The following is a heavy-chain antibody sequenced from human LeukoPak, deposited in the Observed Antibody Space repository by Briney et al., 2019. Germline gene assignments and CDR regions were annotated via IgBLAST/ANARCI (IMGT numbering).Heavy chain of an antibody. V-gene: IGHV3-23*01. CDR2: ISGSGGST. CDR3: AKYSGRTMVTYCFNY. D-gene: IGHD4/OR15-4a*01. CDR1: GFTFSSHV. J-gene: IGHJ4*02. Sequence: GRSLRLSCAASGFTFSSHVMSWVRQAPGKGLEWVSGISGSGGSTYYADSVKGRFTISRDNSKNTLDLQMNSLRVEDTAVYYCAKYSGRTMVTYCFNYWGQGTLVTVSS.